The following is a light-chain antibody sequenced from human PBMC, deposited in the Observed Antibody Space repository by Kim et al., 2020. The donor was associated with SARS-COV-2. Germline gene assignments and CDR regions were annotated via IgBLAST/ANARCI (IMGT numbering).Light chain of an antibody. J-gene: IGLJ3*02. V-gene: IGLV3-19*01. Sequence: SSELTQDPAVSVALGQTVRITCQGDSLRSYYASWYQQKPGQDPMLVIYGKNDRPSGIPDRFSGSSSGNTASLTITGAQAEDEADYYCNSRDSSGNHLVFGGGTKLTVL. CDR3: NSRDSSGNHLV. CDR2: GKN. CDR1: SLRSYY.